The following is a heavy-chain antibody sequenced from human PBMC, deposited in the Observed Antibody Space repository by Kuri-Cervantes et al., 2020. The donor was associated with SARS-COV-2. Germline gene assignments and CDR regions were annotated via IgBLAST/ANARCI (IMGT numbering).Heavy chain of an antibody. CDR1: GFTFSSYG. J-gene: IGHJ6*03. V-gene: IGHV3-30*02. CDR2: IRYDGSNK. D-gene: IGHD6-13*01. Sequence: GESLKISCAASGFTFSSYGMHWVRQAPGKGLEWVAFIRYDGSNKYYADPVKGRFTISRDNSKNTLYLQMNSLRAEDTAVYYCARLGAARKSYYYYYMDVWGKGTTVTVSS. CDR3: ARLGAARKSYYYYYMDV.